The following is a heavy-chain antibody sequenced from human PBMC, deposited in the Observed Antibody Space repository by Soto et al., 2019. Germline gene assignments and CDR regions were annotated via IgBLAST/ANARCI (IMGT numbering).Heavy chain of an antibody. D-gene: IGHD5-18*01. V-gene: IGHV1-18*01. CDR1: GYIFTSYG. CDR3: ARDFYSQLWERYYYYYGMDV. Sequence: GASVKVSCKASGYIFTSYGISWVRQAPGQGLEWMGWISAYNGNTNYAQKHQGRVTMTTDTSTSTAYMELRSLRSDDTAVYYCARDFYSQLWERYYYYYGMDVWGQGTTVTVSS. CDR2: ISAYNGNT. J-gene: IGHJ6*02.